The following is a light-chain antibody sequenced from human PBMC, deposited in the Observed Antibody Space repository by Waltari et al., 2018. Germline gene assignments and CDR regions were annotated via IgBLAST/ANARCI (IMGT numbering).Light chain of an antibody. J-gene: IGKJ1*01. Sequence: AIQMTQSPSFLSASVGDRVTISCRASQGIRNDLGWYQQKPGKAPKLLIYAASSLQSGVPSRFSGSGSGTDFTLTISSLQPEDFATYYCLQDYTYPRTFGQGTKVEIK. CDR2: AAS. CDR3: LQDYTYPRT. V-gene: IGKV1-6*01. CDR1: QGIRND.